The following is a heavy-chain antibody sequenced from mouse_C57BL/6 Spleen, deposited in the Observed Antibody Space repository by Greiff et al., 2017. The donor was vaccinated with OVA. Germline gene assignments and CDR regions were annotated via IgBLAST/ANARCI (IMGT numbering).Heavy chain of an antibody. CDR1: GFTFSDYY. CDR2: INYDGSST. CDR3: ARDGYYVGWYFEV. V-gene: IGHV5-16*01. Sequence: EVMLVESEGGLVQPGSSMKLSCTASGFTFSDYYMAWVRQVPEKGLEWVANINYDGSSTYYLDSLKSRFIISRDNAKNILYLQMSSLKSEDTATYYCARDGYYVGWYFEVWGTGTTVTVSS. J-gene: IGHJ1*03. D-gene: IGHD2-3*01.